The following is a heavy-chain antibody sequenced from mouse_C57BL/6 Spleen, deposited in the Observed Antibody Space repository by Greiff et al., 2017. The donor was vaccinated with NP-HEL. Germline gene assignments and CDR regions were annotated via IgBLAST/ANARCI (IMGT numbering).Heavy chain of an antibody. Sequence: VQLQQSGPELVKPGASVKMSCKASGYTFTDYNMHWVKQSHGKSLEWIGYINPNNGGTSYNQKFKGKATLTVNKSSSTAYMELRSLTSEDSAVYYCARGSYEGAWFAYWGQGTLVTVSA. CDR1: GYTFTDYN. CDR2: INPNNGGT. CDR3: ARGSYEGAWFAY. J-gene: IGHJ3*01. D-gene: IGHD2-12*01. V-gene: IGHV1-22*01.